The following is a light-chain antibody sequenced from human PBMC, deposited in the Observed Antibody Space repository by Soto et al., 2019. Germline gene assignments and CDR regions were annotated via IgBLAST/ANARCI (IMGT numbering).Light chain of an antibody. J-gene: IGLJ3*02. Sequence: QSVLTQPPSASGTPGQRVTISCSGSNSNIGRNTVNWYQQLPGAAPSLLIYSNNQRPSGVPGRFSGSKSGTSASLAISGLQSEDEADYYCAAWDESPNVPVFGGGTKLTVL. CDR2: SNN. V-gene: IGLV1-44*01. CDR3: AAWDESPNVPV. CDR1: NSNIGRNT.